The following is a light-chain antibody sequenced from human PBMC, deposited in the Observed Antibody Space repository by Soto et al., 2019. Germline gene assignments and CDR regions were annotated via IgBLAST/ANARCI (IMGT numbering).Light chain of an antibody. CDR1: QVISNY. CDR3: QKYNSAPLT. Sequence: DIQMTQSPSSLSASVGDRVTITCRASQVISNYLAWYQQKPGKVPKLLIYDASTLHTGVPSRFSGSGSGTDFTLTISSLQPEDVATYYCQKYNSAPLTFGGGTKVEIK. J-gene: IGKJ4*01. V-gene: IGKV1-27*01. CDR2: DAS.